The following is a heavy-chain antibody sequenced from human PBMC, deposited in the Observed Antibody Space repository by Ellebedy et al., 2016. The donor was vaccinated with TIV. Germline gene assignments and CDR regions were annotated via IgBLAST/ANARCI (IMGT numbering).Heavy chain of an antibody. CDR3: ARGYSSGWYNWFDP. Sequence: MPSETLSLTCTVSGGSISSYYWSWIRQPPGKGLEWSGYIYYIGITNYNPSLKSRVTISVDTSKNQFSLKLSSVTAADTAVYYCARGYSSGWYNWFDPWGQGTLVTVSS. CDR2: IYYIGIT. J-gene: IGHJ5*02. D-gene: IGHD6-19*01. CDR1: GGSISSYY. V-gene: IGHV4-59*01.